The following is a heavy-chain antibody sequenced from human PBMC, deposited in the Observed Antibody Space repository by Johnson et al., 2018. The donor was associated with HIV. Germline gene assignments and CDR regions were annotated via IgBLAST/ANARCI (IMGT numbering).Heavy chain of an antibody. Sequence: QVQLVESGGGVVQPGRSLRASCAASGFTFSSYGMHWVRQAPGKGLEWVAFIRYDGSNKYYADSVKGRFTISRDNSKNTLYLQMNSLRAEDTAVYYCAKDERAGQWLVLAFDIWGQGTMVTVSS. CDR3: AKDERAGQWLVLAFDI. CDR2: IRYDGSNK. D-gene: IGHD6-19*01. J-gene: IGHJ3*02. CDR1: GFTFSSYG. V-gene: IGHV3-30*02.